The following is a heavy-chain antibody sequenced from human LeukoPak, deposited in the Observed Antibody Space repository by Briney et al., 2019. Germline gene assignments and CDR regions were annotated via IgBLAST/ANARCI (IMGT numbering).Heavy chain of an antibody. CDR1: GYTFTSYY. V-gene: IGHV1-46*01. Sequence: ASVKVSCKASGYTFTSYYMHWVRQAPGQGLEWMGIINPSGGSTSYAQKFQGRVTMTRDTSTSTVYMELSSLRSEDTAVYYCAAYGSGGNFDYWGQGTLVTVSS. CDR3: AAYGSGGNFDY. J-gene: IGHJ4*02. D-gene: IGHD3-10*01. CDR2: INPSGGST.